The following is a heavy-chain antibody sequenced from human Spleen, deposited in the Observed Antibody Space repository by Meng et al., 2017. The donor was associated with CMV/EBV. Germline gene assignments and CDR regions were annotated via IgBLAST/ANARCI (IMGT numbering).Heavy chain of an antibody. CDR1: GGTFSSYG. CDR3: ARAGGVIVPYYYGMDV. D-gene: IGHD2/OR15-2a*01. J-gene: IGHJ6*02. CDR2: IIPILDLA. V-gene: IGHV1-69*10. Sequence: SVKVSCKASGGTFSSYGIGWVRQAPGQGPEWMGGIIPILDLAKYARRFRGRVTISADKSTSTAYMALSSLRSDDTAVYYCARAGGVIVPYYYGMDVWGQGTTVTVSS.